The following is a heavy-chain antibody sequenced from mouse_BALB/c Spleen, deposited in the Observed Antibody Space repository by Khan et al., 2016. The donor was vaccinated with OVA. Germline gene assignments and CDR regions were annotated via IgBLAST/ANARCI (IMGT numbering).Heavy chain of an antibody. CDR1: GFTFSSYS. D-gene: IGHD4-1*01. CDR3: ASHLTGSFDY. Sequence: EVQLQESGGDLVKPGGSLKLSCAASGFTFSSYSMSWVRQTPDKRLEWVASISSGGDYTYFPDSVKGRFTISRDNADNALYLQMSSLRSEDTAMYFCASHLTGSFDYGGQGTLVTVSA. CDR2: ISSGGDYT. J-gene: IGHJ3*01. V-gene: IGHV5-6*01.